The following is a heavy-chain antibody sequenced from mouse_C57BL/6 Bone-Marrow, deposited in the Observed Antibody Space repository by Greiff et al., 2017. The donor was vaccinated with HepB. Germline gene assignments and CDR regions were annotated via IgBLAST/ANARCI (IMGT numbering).Heavy chain of an antibody. D-gene: IGHD1-1*01. V-gene: IGHV1-64*01. CDR1: GYTFTSYW. CDR3: ATIYCGSSWFAD. CDR2: IHPNSGST. Sequence: QVHVKQSGAELVKPGASVKLSCKASGYTFTSYWMHWVKQRPGQGLEWIGMIHPNSGSTNYNEKFKSKATLTVDKSSSTAYMQLSSLTSEDSAVYYCATIYCGSSWFADWGQGTLVTVSA. J-gene: IGHJ3*01.